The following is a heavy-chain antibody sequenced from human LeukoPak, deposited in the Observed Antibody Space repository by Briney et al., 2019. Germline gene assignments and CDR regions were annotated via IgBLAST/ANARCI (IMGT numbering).Heavy chain of an antibody. D-gene: IGHD6-6*01. CDR1: GGSISSSGYY. J-gene: IGHJ6*03. CDR3: ARASSIAARLDYYYYMDV. V-gene: IGHV4-61*02. CDR2: IYTSGST. Sequence: PSETLSLTCSVSGGSISSSGYYWGWIRQPPGKGLEWIGRIYTSGSTNYNPSLKSRVTISVDTSKNQFSLKLSSVTAADTAVYYCARASSIAARLDYYYYMDVWGKGTTVTVSS.